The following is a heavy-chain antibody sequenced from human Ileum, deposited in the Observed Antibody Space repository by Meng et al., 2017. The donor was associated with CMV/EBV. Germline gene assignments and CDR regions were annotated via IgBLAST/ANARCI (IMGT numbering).Heavy chain of an antibody. J-gene: IGHJ6*02. CDR3: ARGRVYYYGWNPPYGMDV. V-gene: IGHV4-59*01. CDR1: GGSISSFY. D-gene: IGHD3-10*01. Sequence: GSLRLSCTVSGGSISSFYWTWIRQPPGKGLEWIGYISNSGSTNYNPSLKSRLTMSVDASQNQFSLNLSSVTAADTAVYYRARGRVYYYGWNPPYGMDVWGQGTTVTVSS. CDR2: ISNSGST.